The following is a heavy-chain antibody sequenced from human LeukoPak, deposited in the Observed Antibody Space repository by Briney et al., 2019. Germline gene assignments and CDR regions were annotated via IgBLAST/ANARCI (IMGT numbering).Heavy chain of an antibody. CDR2: LSYDGKKK. Sequence: PGGSLRLSCAASGLTFSAFAMHWVRQAPGKGLEWVAVLSYDGKKKYYADSVKGRFTISRHNPKSTLYLQMSSLTPEDTAVYFCARDADYFDSSGYYRALDFWGQGTLVTVSS. D-gene: IGHD3-22*01. CDR3: ARDADYFDSSGYYRALDF. J-gene: IGHJ4*02. CDR1: GLTFSAFA. V-gene: IGHV3-30*04.